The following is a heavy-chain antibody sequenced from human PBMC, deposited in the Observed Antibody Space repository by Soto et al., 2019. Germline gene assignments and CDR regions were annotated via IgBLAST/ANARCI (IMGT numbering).Heavy chain of an antibody. D-gene: IGHD3-10*01. J-gene: IGHJ4*02. CDR1: GFTFSSYG. Sequence: GSLRLSCAASGFTFSSYGMHWVRQAPGKGLEWVAVIWYDGSNKYYADSVKGRFTISRDNSKNTLYLQMNSLRAEDTAVYYCARDRITMVRGVTNYFDYWGQGTLVTVSS. CDR3: ARDRITMVRGVTNYFDY. CDR2: IWYDGSNK. V-gene: IGHV3-33*01.